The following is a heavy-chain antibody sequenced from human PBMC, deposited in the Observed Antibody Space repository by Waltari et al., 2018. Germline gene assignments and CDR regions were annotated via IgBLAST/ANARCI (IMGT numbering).Heavy chain of an antibody. CDR3: ASGGHVDY. D-gene: IGHD3-16*01. J-gene: IGHJ4*02. Sequence: EVLLVESGGGLVQPGGSLRLSGAASGFTFSTFWMTWVRQAPGKGLEWVANIKGDGSENHYLDSVRGRFTVSRDNARNSLYLQMNSLRADDTAVYYCASGGHVDYCGQGTLVTVSS. CDR1: GFTFSTFW. CDR2: IKGDGSEN. V-gene: IGHV3-7*03.